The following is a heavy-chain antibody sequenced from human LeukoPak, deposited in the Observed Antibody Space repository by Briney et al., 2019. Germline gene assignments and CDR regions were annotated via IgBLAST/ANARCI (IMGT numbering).Heavy chain of an antibody. Sequence: SETLSLTCTVSGGSISSHYWSWIRQPPGKGLEWIGYIYYSGSTNYNPSLKSRVTISVDTSKNQFSLKLSSVTAADTAVYYCARRLARRYYFDYWGQGTLVTVSS. J-gene: IGHJ4*02. CDR1: GGSISSHY. CDR3: ARRLARRYYFDY. V-gene: IGHV4-59*11. CDR2: IYYSGST.